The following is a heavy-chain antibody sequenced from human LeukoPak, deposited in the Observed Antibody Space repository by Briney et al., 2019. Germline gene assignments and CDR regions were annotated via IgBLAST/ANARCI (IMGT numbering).Heavy chain of an antibody. J-gene: IGHJ4*02. V-gene: IGHV1-18*01. D-gene: IGHD3-10*01. CDR1: GYTFTSYG. CDR2: ISAYNGNT. Sequence: ASVKVSCKASGYTFTSYGISRVRQAPGQGLEWMGWISAYNGNTNYAQKLQGRVTMTTDTSTSTAYMELRSLRSDDTAVYYCAREVGPMVRGVTDYWGQGTLVTVSS. CDR3: AREVGPMVRGVTDY.